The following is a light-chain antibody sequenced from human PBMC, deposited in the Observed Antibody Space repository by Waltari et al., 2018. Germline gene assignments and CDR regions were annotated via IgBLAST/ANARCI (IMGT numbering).Light chain of an antibody. V-gene: IGKV2-30*02. Sequence: VMTQSPVSLSVTLGQAASLSCKSSQSLVPVDGNTYLNWFHQRPGQAPRPLIYWVFNRASGVPDRFSGSGSGTDFTLRISRVEAEDVGVYYCMQGTRWPYTFGQGTQLDIK. CDR2: WVF. CDR3: MQGTRWPYT. J-gene: IGKJ2*01. CDR1: QSLVPVDGNTY.